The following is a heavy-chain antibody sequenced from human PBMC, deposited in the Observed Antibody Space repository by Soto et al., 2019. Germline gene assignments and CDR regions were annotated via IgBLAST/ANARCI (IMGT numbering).Heavy chain of an antibody. CDR2: IIPIFGTA. CDR1: GGTFSSYA. D-gene: IGHD3-9*01. Sequence: SVKVSCKASGGTFSSYAISWVRQAPGQGLEWTGGIIPIFGTANYAQKFQGRVTITADESTSTAYMELSSLRSEDTAVYYCARARESLTGYTYNWFDPWGQGTLVTVSS. CDR3: ARARESLTGYTYNWFDP. V-gene: IGHV1-69*13. J-gene: IGHJ5*02.